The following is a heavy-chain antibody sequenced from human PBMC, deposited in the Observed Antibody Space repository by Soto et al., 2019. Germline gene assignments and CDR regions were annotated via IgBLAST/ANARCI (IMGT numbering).Heavy chain of an antibody. CDR1: GFTFSSYA. V-gene: IGHV3-23*01. J-gene: IGHJ4*02. CDR2: ISGSGGST. Sequence: GGSLRLSCAASGFTFSSYAMSWVRQAPGKGLEWVSAISGSGGSTYYADSVKGRFTISRDNSKNTLYLQMNSLRAEDTAVYYCGAHRDTAMDPFDYWGQGTLVTVSS. CDR3: GAHRDTAMDPFDY. D-gene: IGHD5-18*01.